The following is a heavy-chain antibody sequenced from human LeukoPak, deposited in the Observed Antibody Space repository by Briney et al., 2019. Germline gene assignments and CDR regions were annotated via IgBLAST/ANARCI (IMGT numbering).Heavy chain of an antibody. J-gene: IGHJ4*02. CDR1: GFTFRDYT. CDR3: AREVVIVVEPAANTIDY. V-gene: IGHV3-21*01. D-gene: IGHD2-2*01. CDR2: ISKSSTYI. Sequence: GGSLRLSCAASGFTFRDYTMNWVRQAPGKGLEWVSAISKSSTYIKYADSVKGRFTVSRDNAKNSLFLQMNSLRVEDTAVYYCAREVVIVVEPAANTIDYWGQGTRVTVSP.